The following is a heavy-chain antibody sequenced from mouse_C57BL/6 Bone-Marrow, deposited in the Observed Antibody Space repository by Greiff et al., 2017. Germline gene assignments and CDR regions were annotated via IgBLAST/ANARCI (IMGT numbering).Heavy chain of an antibody. D-gene: IGHD2-10*02. Sequence: VQLQQPGAELVKPGASVKMSCKASAFTFTSYWITWVKQRPGQGLEWIGDIYPGSGSTNYTEKFKGKATLTVDTSSSTAYMQLSSLTSEDSAVYYCANSCASNYRYFDVWGTGTTVTVSA. CDR3: ANSCASNYRYFDV. CDR1: AFTFTSYW. CDR2: IYPGSGST. V-gene: IGHV1-55*01. J-gene: IGHJ1*03.